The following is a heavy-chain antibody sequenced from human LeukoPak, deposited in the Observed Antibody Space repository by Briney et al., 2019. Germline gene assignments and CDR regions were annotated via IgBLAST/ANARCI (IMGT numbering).Heavy chain of an antibody. CDR1: GGTFSSYA. CDR2: IIPIFGTA. D-gene: IGHD5-24*01. J-gene: IGHJ3*02. V-gene: IGHV1-69*05. CDR3: ARDGPYRRDGYNFIAFDI. Sequence: SVKVSCKASGGTFSSYAISWVRQAPGQGLEWMGRIIPIFGTANYAQKFQGRVTITTDESTSTAYMELSSLRSEDTAVYYCARDGPYRRDGYNFIAFDIWGQGTMVTASS.